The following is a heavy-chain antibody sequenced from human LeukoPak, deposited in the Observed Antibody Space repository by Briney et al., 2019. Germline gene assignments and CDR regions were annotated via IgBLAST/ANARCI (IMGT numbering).Heavy chain of an antibody. V-gene: IGHV4-59*01. J-gene: IGHJ3*02. CDR3: ARDTTLVAFDI. Sequence: PSETLSLTCTVSGGSISSYYWSWIRQPPGKGLEWIGYIYYSGSTNYNPSLKSRVTISVDTSKNQFSLKLSPVTAADTAVYYCARDTTLVAFDIWGQGTMVTVSS. CDR2: IYYSGST. D-gene: IGHD3-22*01. CDR1: GGSISSYY.